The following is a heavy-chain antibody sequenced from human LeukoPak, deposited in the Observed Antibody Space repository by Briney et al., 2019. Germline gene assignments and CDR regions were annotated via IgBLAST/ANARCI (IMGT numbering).Heavy chain of an antibody. J-gene: IGHJ4*02. CDR1: GGSISSSSYY. D-gene: IGHD3-3*01. V-gene: IGHV4-39*01. CDR2: IYYSGST. CDR3: ARRPYYDFWSGYSDYFDY. Sequence: SETLSLTCTVSGGSISSSSYYWGWIRQPPGKGLEWIGSIYYSGSTYYNPSLKSRVTIPVDTSKNQFPLKLSSVTAADTAVYYCARRPYYDFWSGYSDYFDYWGQGTLVTVSS.